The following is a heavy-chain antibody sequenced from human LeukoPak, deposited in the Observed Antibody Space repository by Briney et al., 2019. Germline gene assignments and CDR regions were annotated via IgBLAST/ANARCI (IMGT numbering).Heavy chain of an antibody. CDR1: GFTFSSYA. Sequence: GSLRLSCAASGFTFSSYAMSWVRQAPGKGLEWVSAISGSGGSTYYADSVKGRFTISRDNSKNTLYLQMNSLRAEDTAVYYCAKEKSDYYDSSGESYYFDYWGQGTLVTVSS. CDR3: AKEKSDYYDSSGESYYFDY. D-gene: IGHD3-22*01. V-gene: IGHV3-23*01. CDR2: ISGSGGST. J-gene: IGHJ4*02.